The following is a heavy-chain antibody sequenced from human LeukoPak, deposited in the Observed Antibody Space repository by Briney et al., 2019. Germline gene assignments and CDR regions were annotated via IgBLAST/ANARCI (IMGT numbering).Heavy chain of an antibody. V-gene: IGHV2-5*02. CDR1: GFSLSTSEVA. D-gene: IGHD3-9*01. CDR2: IYWDDDK. J-gene: IGHJ3*02. CDR3: AHQRYFGWPRSAFDI. Sequence: SGPTLVNPTQTLTLTCTFSGFSLSTSEVAVGWIRQPPGKALEWLALIYWDDDKRYSPSLKSRLTITKDNSKNQVVLTMTDMDPVDSATYYCAHQRYFGWPRSAFDIGGQGTMVTVSS.